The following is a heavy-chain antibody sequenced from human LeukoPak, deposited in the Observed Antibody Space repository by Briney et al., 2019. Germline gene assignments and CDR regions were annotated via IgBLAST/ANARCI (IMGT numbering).Heavy chain of an antibody. Sequence: GGSLRLSCAASGFTFSTYSMNWVRQAPGKGLEWVSVIYSGGSTYYADSVKGRFTISRDNSKNTLYLQMNSLRAEDTAVYYCAREGWLLHYGMDVWGQGTTVTVSS. D-gene: IGHD5-12*01. J-gene: IGHJ6*02. CDR1: GFTFSTYS. CDR3: AREGWLLHYGMDV. V-gene: IGHV3-53*01. CDR2: IYSGGST.